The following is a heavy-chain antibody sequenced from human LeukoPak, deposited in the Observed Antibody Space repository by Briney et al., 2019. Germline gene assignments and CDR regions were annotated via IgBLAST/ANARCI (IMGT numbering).Heavy chain of an antibody. J-gene: IGHJ4*02. V-gene: IGHV1-2*02. CDR3: ARASSCGAGCYYYFDY. CDR2: INPNSGGT. Sequence: VASVKVSCKASGYTFTGNYLHWVRQAPGQGLECMGWINPNSGGTNYAQKFQGRVAMTRDTSINTAYMELSSLRSGDTAVYFCARASSCGAGCYYYFDYWGQGTLVAVSS. D-gene: IGHD2-21*02. CDR1: GYTFTGNY.